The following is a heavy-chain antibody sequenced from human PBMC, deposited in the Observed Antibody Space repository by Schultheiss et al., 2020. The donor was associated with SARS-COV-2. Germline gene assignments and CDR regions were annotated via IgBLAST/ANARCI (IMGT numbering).Heavy chain of an antibody. J-gene: IGHJ6*02. CDR2: IYYSGNT. CDR1: GGSISSGDYY. D-gene: IGHD3-9*01. CDR3: ARGLRYYDDGGMDV. Sequence: SETLSLTCTVSGGSISSGDYYWSWIRQPPGKGLEWIGYIYYSGNTYYNPSLRSRLTISVDTSKNQFSLKLSSVTAADTAVYYCARGLRYYDDGGMDVWGQGTTVTVSS. V-gene: IGHV4-30-4*01.